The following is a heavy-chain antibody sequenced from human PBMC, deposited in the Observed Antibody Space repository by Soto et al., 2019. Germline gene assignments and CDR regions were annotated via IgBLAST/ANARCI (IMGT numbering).Heavy chain of an antibody. Sequence: QVQLQESGPGLVKPSQTLSLTCTVSGVSISSGGYYWSWIRQHPGKGLEWIGYTYYSGSTYYNPSLKSRVTLSVDTSKNQLALKLSSVTAADTAVYYCARACYGAVAGIESPSTPWVPPQFDPWGQVTLVTVSS. CDR3: ARACYGAVAGIESPSTPWVPPQFDP. V-gene: IGHV4-31*03. J-gene: IGHJ5*02. CDR1: GVSISSGGYY. CDR2: TYYSGST. D-gene: IGHD6-19*01.